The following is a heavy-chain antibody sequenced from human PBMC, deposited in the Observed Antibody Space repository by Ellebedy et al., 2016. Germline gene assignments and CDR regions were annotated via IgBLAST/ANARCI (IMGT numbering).Heavy chain of an antibody. J-gene: IGHJ4*02. D-gene: IGHD4-17*01. V-gene: IGHV1-69*04. Sequence: ASVKVSCKASGGTFSSYGISWARQAPGQGLEWLGRINPILGIATYAQKFQGRVTITADKSTSTDHMELSSLRSEDTAVYYCAADYGDYVIEDWGQGTLITVSS. CDR1: GGTFSSYG. CDR3: AADYGDYVIED. CDR2: INPILGIA.